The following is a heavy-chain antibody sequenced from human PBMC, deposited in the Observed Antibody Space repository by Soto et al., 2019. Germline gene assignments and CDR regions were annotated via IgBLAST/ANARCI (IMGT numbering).Heavy chain of an antibody. D-gene: IGHD3-16*01. J-gene: IGHJ4*02. CDR1: GGSINSGDYY. Sequence: TLSLTCTVSGGSINSGDYYWSWIRQPPGKGLEWIGYIYYSGSTYYNPSLKSRVTISVDTSKNQFSLKLSSATAADTAVYYCARDHWSRLFGVGYWGQGTLVTVSS. V-gene: IGHV4-30-4*01. CDR3: ARDHWSRLFGVGY. CDR2: IYYSGST.